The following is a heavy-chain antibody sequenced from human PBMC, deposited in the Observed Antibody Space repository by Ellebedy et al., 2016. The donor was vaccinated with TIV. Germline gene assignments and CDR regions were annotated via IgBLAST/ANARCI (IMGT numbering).Heavy chain of an antibody. CDR3: ARGNHYYWFGMDV. D-gene: IGHD1-14*01. J-gene: IGHJ6*02. CDR2: ISSTSTYI. V-gene: IGHV3-21*01. CDR1: GFTFSAFA. Sequence: GESLKISCAASGFTFSAFALSWARQAPGKGLEGVSSISSTSTYIYYADSVKGRFTISRDNAKSSLYLQMNSLPAEDTAVYYWARGNHYYWFGMDVWGQGTTVTVSS.